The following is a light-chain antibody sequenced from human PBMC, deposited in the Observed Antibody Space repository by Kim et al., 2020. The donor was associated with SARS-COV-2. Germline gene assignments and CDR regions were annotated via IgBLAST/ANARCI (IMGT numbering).Light chain of an antibody. J-gene: IGKJ1*01. CDR1: QSVNDW. Sequence: DIQMTQSPSTLSASVGDTVTITCRASQSVNDWLAWFQQKPGKAPKLLIYKASNLENGVPSRFSASGSGTEFALTISSLQPDDFATYYCQHFIPYSWTFGQGTKVDIK. CDR2: KAS. CDR3: QHFIPYSWT. V-gene: IGKV1-5*03.